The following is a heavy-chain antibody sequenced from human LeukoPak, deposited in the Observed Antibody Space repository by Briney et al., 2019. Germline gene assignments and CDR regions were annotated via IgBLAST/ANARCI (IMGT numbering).Heavy chain of an antibody. Sequence: PSETLSLTCTVSGGSISSSSYYWGWIRQPPGKGLEWIGSIYYSGSTYYNPSLKSRVTISVDTSKNQFSLKLSSVTAADTAVYYCVRLEYSGYDSRDAFDIWGQGTMVTVSS. CDR1: GGSISSSSYY. CDR3: VRLEYSGYDSRDAFDI. V-gene: IGHV4-39*01. CDR2: IYYSGST. J-gene: IGHJ3*02. D-gene: IGHD5-12*01.